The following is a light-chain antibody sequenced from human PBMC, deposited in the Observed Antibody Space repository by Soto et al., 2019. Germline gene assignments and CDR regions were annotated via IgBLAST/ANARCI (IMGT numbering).Light chain of an antibody. V-gene: IGKV3-20*01. CDR1: QSVSSY. CDR2: DAS. J-gene: IGKJ1*01. CDR3: QHYGSSRT. Sequence: PGERATLSCRASQSVSSYLAWYQQKPGQAPRLLIYDASNRATGIPARFSGSGSGTDFSLTISRLEPEDFAVYYCQHYGSSRTFGQGTKVDIK.